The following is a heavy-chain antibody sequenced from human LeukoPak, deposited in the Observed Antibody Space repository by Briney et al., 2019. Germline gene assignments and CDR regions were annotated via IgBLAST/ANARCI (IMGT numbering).Heavy chain of an antibody. CDR3: ATNYDGVLNDAFDI. J-gene: IGHJ3*02. V-gene: IGHV4-59*08. Sequence: SETLSLTCTVSGGSINKYYWSWLRQPPGKGLEWIGYFYYVGSTNSNPSLKSRVTISMDTSKSQVSPKLSYVTAADTAVYYCATNYDGVLNDAFDIWGQGIMVAVSS. CDR1: GGSINKYY. CDR2: FYYVGST. D-gene: IGHD4-23*01.